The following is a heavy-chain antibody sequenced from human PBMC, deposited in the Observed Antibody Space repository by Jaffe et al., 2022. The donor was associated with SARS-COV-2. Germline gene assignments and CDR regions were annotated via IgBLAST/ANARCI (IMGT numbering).Heavy chain of an antibody. V-gene: IGHV1-46*01. CDR3: ASETRDAWYYYGMDV. D-gene: IGHD2-21*02. CDR1: GYTFTSYY. Sequence: QVQLVQSGAEVKKPGASVKVSCKASGYTFTSYYMHWVRQAPGQGLEWMGIINPSGGSTSYAQKFQGRVTMTRDTSTSTVYMELSSLRSEDTAVYYCASETRDAWYYYGMDVWGQGTTVTVSS. CDR2: INPSGGST. J-gene: IGHJ6*02.